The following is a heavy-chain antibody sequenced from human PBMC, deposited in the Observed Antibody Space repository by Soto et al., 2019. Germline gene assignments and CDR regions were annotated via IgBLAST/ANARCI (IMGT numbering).Heavy chain of an antibody. CDR3: AKDRRGATNSYYYGMDV. CDR1: GFTFSSYG. V-gene: IGHV3-30*18. D-gene: IGHD1-26*01. CDR2: ISYDGSNK. J-gene: IGHJ6*02. Sequence: GGSLRLSCAASGFTFSSYGMHWVRQAPGKGLEWVAVISYDGSNKYYADSVKGRFTISRDNSKNTLYLQMNSLRAEDTAVYYCAKDRRGATNSYYYGMDVWGQGTTVTVSS.